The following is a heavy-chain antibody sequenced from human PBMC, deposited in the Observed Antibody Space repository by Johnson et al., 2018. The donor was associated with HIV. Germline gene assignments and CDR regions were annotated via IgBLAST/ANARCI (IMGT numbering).Heavy chain of an antibody. CDR2: ISYDGSNK. Sequence: QMLLVESGGGVVQPGRSLRLSCAASGFTFSSYAMHWVRQAPGKGLEWVAVISYDGSNKYYADSVKGRFTISRDNSKNTLYLQMNSLRAEDTAVYYCMSRRGSPGARDAFDIWGQGTMVTVSS. CDR3: MSRRGSPGARDAFDI. V-gene: IGHV3-30*04. J-gene: IGHJ3*02. D-gene: IGHD5-24*01. CDR1: GFTFSSYA.